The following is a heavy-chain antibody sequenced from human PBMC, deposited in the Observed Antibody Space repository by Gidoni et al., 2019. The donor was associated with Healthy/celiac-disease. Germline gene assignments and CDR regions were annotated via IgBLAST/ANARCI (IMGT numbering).Heavy chain of an antibody. CDR2: ISYDGSNK. Sequence: QVQLVESGGGVVQPGRSLRLSCAASGFTFSSYAMHWVRQAPGKGLEWVAVISYDGSNKYYADSVKGRFTISRDNSKNTLYLQMNSLRAEDTAVYYCARPKWELGSGFGYWGQGTLVTVSS. CDR1: GFTFSSYA. V-gene: IGHV3-30-3*01. CDR3: ARPKWELGSGFGY. D-gene: IGHD1-26*01. J-gene: IGHJ4*02.